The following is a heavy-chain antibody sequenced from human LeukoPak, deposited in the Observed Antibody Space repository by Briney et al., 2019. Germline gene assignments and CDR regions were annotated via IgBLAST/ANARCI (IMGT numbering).Heavy chain of an antibody. Sequence: ASVKVSCKASGYTFTGYYMHWVRQAPGQGLEWMGWISPNSGGTNYAQKFQGRVTMTRDTSISTAYMELSRLRSDDTAVYYCARTAVAGIYYFDYWGQGTLVTVSS. J-gene: IGHJ4*02. V-gene: IGHV1-2*02. CDR1: GYTFTGYY. CDR2: ISPNSGGT. CDR3: ARTAVAGIYYFDY. D-gene: IGHD6-19*01.